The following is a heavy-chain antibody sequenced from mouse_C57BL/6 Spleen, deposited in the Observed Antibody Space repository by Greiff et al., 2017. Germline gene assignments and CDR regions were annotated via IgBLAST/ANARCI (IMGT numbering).Heavy chain of an antibody. CDR1: GYAFSSYW. CDR2: IYPGAGDT. J-gene: IGHJ4*01. D-gene: IGHD1-1*01. Sequence: QVQLQQSGAELVKPGASVKISCKASGYAFSSYWMNWVKQRPGKGLEWIGQIYPGAGDTNSNGKFKGKATLTADKSSSTAYMQLSSLTSEDSAVYFCSRSLYYYGSSYGAMDYWGQGTSVTVSS. CDR3: SRSLYYYGSSYGAMDY. V-gene: IGHV1-80*01.